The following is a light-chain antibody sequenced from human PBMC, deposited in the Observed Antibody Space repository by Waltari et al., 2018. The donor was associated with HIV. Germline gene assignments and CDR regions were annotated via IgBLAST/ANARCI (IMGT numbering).Light chain of an antibody. CDR1: SSDVGSFNL. V-gene: IGLV2-23*02. J-gene: IGLJ2*01. Sequence: QSALTQPASVSGSPGQSITISCTGGSSDVGSFNLFSWYQQHPGKAPKLVISEVTKRPSGVSNRFSGSKSGNTASLTISGLLAEDEADYYCFSYAGRSTHVVFGGGTKLTVL. CDR2: EVT. CDR3: FSYAGRSTHVV.